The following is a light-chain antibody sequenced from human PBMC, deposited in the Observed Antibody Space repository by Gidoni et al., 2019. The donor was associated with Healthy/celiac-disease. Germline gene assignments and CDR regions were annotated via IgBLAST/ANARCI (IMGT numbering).Light chain of an antibody. V-gene: IGKV3-11*01. CDR2: DAT. Sequence: EIVLTQSPATLSLSPGERATLSCRASQSVSSYLAWYQQKPGQAPRLLIYDATNRATGLPAQFSGSWLWTDFTLTISSLEPEDFAVYYCQQRSNWPWTFGQGTKVEIK. CDR3: QQRSNWPWT. J-gene: IGKJ1*01. CDR1: QSVSSY.